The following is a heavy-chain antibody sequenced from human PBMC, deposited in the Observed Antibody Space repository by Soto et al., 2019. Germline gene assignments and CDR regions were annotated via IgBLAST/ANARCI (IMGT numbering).Heavy chain of an antibody. CDR2: IKQDGSEK. CDR3: ARDGYSGYDDVWAFDAFDI. CDR1: GFTFSSYW. D-gene: IGHD5-12*01. V-gene: IGHV3-7*01. Sequence: EVQLVESGGGLVQPGGSLRLSCAASGFTFSSYWMSWVRQAPGKGLEWVANIKQDGSEKYYVDSVKGRFTISRDNAKNSLYLQMNSLRAEDTAVYYCARDGYSGYDDVWAFDAFDIWGQGTMVTVSS. J-gene: IGHJ3*02.